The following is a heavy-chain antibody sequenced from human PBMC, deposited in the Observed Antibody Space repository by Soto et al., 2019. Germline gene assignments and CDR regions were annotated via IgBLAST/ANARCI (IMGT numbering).Heavy chain of an antibody. CDR2: IYPGDSDT. V-gene: IGHV5-51*01. CDR3: ARGGRLEPNYYYGMDV. CDR1: GYSFTSYW. Sequence: GESLKISFKGSGYSFTSYWIGWVRQMPGKGLEWMGIIYPGDSDTRYSPSFQGQVTISADKSIRTAYLQWSSLKASDTAMYYCARGGRLEPNYYYGMDVWGQGTTVTVSS. D-gene: IGHD1-1*01. J-gene: IGHJ6*02.